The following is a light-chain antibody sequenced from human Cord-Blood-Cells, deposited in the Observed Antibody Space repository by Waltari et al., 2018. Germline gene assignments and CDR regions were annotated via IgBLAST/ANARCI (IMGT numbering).Light chain of an antibody. CDR3: SSYAGSNNVV. V-gene: IGLV2-8*01. CDR2: EVS. Sequence: QSALTQPPSASGSPGQSVTISCTGTSSDVGGYNYVYWYQPHPGKAPKLMIYEVSKRPSGVPVRFSVSKSGNTSSLTVSGRQAEDEADYDCSSYAGSNNVVFGGGTKLTVL. CDR1: SSDVGGYNY. J-gene: IGLJ3*02.